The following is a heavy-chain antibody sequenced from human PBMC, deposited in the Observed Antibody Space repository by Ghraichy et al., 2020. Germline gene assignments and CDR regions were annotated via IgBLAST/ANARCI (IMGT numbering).Heavy chain of an antibody. CDR2: ISYVGDDK. D-gene: IGHD3-22*01. Sequence: GGSLRLSCAASGFTFSSHGMHWVRQAPGKGLEWVALISYVGDDKFYVDSVKGRFTISRDNSKNTLFLQMDSLRPEDTAVYYCAKAGVAHSSGYYRWFDPWGQGTPVTVSS. J-gene: IGHJ5*02. CDR1: GFTFSSHG. CDR3: AKAGVAHSSGYYRWFDP. V-gene: IGHV3-30*18.